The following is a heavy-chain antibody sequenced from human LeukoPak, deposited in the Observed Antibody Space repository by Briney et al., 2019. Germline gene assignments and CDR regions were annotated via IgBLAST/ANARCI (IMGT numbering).Heavy chain of an antibody. CDR3: AKSLVRGVINY. CDR1: GFTFSSYA. D-gene: IGHD3-10*01. J-gene: IGHJ4*02. Sequence: GGSLRLSCAASGFTFSSYAMSWVRQAPGEGLEWVSAISGSGGSTYYADSVKGRFTISRDNSKNTLYLQMNSLRAEDTAVYYCAKSLVRGVINYWGQGTLVTVSS. CDR2: ISGSGGST. V-gene: IGHV3-23*01.